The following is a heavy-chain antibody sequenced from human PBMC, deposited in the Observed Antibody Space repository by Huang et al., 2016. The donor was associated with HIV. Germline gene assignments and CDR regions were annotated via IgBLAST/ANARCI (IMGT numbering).Heavy chain of an antibody. CDR3: ARSAYGDLDY. CDR2: MNPNTGNT. V-gene: IGHV1-8*02. CDR1: GYTFTNYD. D-gene: IGHD4-17*01. J-gene: IGHJ4*02. Sequence: QVHLVQSGAEVKKPGASVKVSCKASGYTFTNYDLNWVRQDPGRGLEWMGWMNPNTGNTGVAQSFQGRVTMTRKTSITTAYMELTSLTSEDTAVYYCARSAYGDLDYWGLGTLVIVSS.